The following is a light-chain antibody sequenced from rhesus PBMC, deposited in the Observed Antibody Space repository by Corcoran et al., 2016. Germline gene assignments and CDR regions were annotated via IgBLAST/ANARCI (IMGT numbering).Light chain of an antibody. J-gene: IGKJ3*01. Sequence: DIQMTQSPSSLSASVGDRVTITCRASQGITNDLAWYQQKPVENPKLLIYEASSLQSGIPSRFSGSGSGTDFTLTISSLQSEDFATYYCQHYYSTPVTFGPGTKLDIK. CDR1: QGITND. CDR2: EAS. CDR3: QHYYSTPVT. V-gene: IGKV1-25*01.